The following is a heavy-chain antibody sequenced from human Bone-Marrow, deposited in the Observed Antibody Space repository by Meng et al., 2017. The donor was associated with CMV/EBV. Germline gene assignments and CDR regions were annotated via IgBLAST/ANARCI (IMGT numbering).Heavy chain of an antibody. Sequence: GESLKISCSASGFTFDDYGMSWVRQVPGKGLEWVSGINRNGDRTGYADSVKGRFTISRDNDKKSLYLQMNSLRAEDTAVYYCARGRVGSFDYWGQGTLVTVSS. CDR3: ARGRVGSFDY. J-gene: IGHJ4*02. CDR1: GFTFDDYG. V-gene: IGHV3-20*04. D-gene: IGHD1-26*01. CDR2: INRNGDRT.